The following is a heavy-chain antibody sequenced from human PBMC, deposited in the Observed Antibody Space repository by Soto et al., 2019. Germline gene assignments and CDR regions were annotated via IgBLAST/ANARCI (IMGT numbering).Heavy chain of an antibody. CDR2: ISAYNGNT. V-gene: IGHV1-18*01. J-gene: IGHJ6*02. Sequence: ASVKVSCKASGYTFTSYGISWVRQAPGQGLEWMGWISAYNGNTNYAQKLQGRVTMTTDTSTSTAYMELRSLRSDDTAVYYCAGSIAAAGPYYYYYGMDVWGQGTTVPVSS. CDR3: AGSIAAAGPYYYYYGMDV. D-gene: IGHD6-13*01. CDR1: GYTFTSYG.